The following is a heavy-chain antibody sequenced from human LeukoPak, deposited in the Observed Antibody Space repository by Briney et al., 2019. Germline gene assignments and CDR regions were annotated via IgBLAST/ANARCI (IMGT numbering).Heavy chain of an antibody. CDR3: ARSRWSGYVDS. Sequence: GGSLRLSCTVSGFSFTDYWMHWVRQIPGKGLAWVSRVDHYGTRTDYADFVKGRFTISRDNAKKTVYLQINSLTVEDTAIYYCARSRWSGYVDSWGQGTLVTVSS. CDR2: VDHYGTRT. CDR1: GFSFTDYW. J-gene: IGHJ5*01. D-gene: IGHD5-12*01. V-gene: IGHV3-74*01.